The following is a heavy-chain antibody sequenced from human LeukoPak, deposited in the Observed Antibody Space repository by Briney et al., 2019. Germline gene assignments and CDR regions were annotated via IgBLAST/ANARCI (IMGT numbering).Heavy chain of an antibody. CDR1: GHPIRSGYY. CDR2: IYQSGST. D-gene: IGHD6-19*01. Sequence: PSETLSLTCTVSGHPIRSGYYWGWIRQSPGKGLEWIGNIYQSGSTSYNPSLTSRVTISVDSSKNELSLSLNSVTAADTAVYYCARGGSGWPFDYWGQGTLVTVSS. V-gene: IGHV4-38-2*02. J-gene: IGHJ4*02. CDR3: ARGGSGWPFDY.